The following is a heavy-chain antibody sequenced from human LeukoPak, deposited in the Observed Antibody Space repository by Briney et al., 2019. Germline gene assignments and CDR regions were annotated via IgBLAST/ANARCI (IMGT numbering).Heavy chain of an antibody. CDR1: GFTFSSYW. CDR2: INSDGSST. D-gene: IGHD4-17*01. CDR3: ARDNPSYGDFDLGFDY. J-gene: IGHJ4*02. Sequence: GGSLRLSCAASGFTFSSYWMHWVRQAPGKGLVWVSRINSDGSSTSYADSVKGRFTISRDNSKNTLYLQMNSLRVEDTAVYHCARDNPSYGDFDLGFDYWGQGTLVTVSS. V-gene: IGHV3-74*01.